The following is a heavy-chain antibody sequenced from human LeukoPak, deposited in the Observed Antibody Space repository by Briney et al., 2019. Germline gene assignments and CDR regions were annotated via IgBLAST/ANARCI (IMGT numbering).Heavy chain of an antibody. J-gene: IGHJ1*01. CDR3: ARLTDYLVDSVIGY. V-gene: IGHV1-69*04. CDR2: IIPMIGIT. Sequence: GASVKVSCKASGGTFGRYALSWVRQAPGQGLEWMGRIIPMIGITNYAQSFQGRVTITADKTTSTDYMELRSLRAEDTAVYYCARLTDYLVDSVIGYWGQGTLITVSS. CDR1: GGTFGRYA. D-gene: IGHD1-14*01.